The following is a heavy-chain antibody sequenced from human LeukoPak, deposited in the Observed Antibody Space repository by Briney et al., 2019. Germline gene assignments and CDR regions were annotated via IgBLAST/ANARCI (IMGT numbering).Heavy chain of an antibody. CDR1: GFTFSSYA. D-gene: IGHD3-10*01. J-gene: IGHJ4*02. CDR3: AKGLLWPPKNFDY. Sequence: PGASLKLSCAASGFTFSSYAMSWVRQAPGKGLEWVSAISGSGSSTYYADSVKGRFTISRDNSKNTLYLQMNSLRAEDTAVYYCAKGLLWPPKNFDYWGQGTLVTVSS. V-gene: IGHV3-23*01. CDR2: ISGSGSST.